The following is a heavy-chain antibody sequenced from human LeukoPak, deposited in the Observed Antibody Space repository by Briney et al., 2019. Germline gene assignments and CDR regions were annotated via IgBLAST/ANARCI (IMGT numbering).Heavy chain of an antibody. CDR3: AKDPRGGGITILEN. CDR1: GFTFSSYA. D-gene: IGHD3-3*01. J-gene: IGHJ4*02. Sequence: SGGSLRLSCAASGFTFSSYAMSWVRQAPGKGLEWVSAISGSGGSTYYADSVKGRFTISRDNSKNTLYLQMNSLRAEDTAVYYCAKDPRGGGITILENWGQGTLVTVSS. V-gene: IGHV3-23*01. CDR2: ISGSGGST.